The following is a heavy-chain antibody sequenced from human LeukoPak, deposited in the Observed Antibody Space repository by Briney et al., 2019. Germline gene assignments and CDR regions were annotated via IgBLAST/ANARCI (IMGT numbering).Heavy chain of an antibody. CDR3: ARELVVVAATSFDH. Sequence: ASVKVSCKASGYTFTGYYMHWVRQAPGQGLEWMGWINPNSGGTNYAQKFQGRVTMTRDTSISTAYMELSRLRSDDTAVYYCARELVVVAATSFDHWGQGTLVTVSS. D-gene: IGHD2-15*01. J-gene: IGHJ5*02. CDR1: GYTFTGYY. V-gene: IGHV1-2*02. CDR2: INPNSGGT.